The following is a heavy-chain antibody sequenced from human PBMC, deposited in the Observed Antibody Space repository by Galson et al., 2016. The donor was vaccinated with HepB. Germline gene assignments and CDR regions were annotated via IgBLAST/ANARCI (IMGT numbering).Heavy chain of an antibody. CDR2: IYHSGNT. V-gene: IGHV4-30-2*01. CDR3: ARALNWNYPYWYFDL. D-gene: IGHD1-7*01. CDR1: GGSISSGGYS. J-gene: IGHJ2*01. Sequence: TLSLTCAVSGGSISSGGYSWSWIRQPPGKGLEWIGYIYHSGNTYYNPSLKSRVTISVDRSKNQFSLKLSSVTAADTAVYYCARALNWNYPYWYFDLWGRGTLVTVSS.